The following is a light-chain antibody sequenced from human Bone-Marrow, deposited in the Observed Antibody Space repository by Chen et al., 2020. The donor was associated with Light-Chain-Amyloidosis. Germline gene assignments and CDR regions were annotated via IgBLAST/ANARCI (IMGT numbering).Light chain of an antibody. Sequence: QSALTQPASVPGSPGQSRTISCTGSSSDIGGNKYDSWYQQYPGKAPKLMIYDVNNRPSGVSNRFSGSKSGSTASLTISGLQAEDEAAYYCSSITDSTTWVFGGGTKVTVL. CDR2: DVN. CDR1: SSDIGGNKY. J-gene: IGLJ3*02. CDR3: SSITDSTTWV. V-gene: IGLV2-14*01.